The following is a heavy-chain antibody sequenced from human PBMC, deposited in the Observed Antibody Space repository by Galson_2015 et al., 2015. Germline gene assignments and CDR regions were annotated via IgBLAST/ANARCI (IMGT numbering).Heavy chain of an antibody. CDR2: ISSSSSYI. CDR1: GFTFSSYS. V-gene: IGHV3-21*01. J-gene: IGHJ3*02. D-gene: IGHD3-10*01. Sequence: SLRLSCAASGFTFSSYSMNWVRQAPGKGLEWVSSISSSSSYIYYADSVKGRFTISRDNAKNSPYLQMNSLRAEDTAVYYCARDGPMVQGVMKAFDIWGQGTMVTVSS. CDR3: ARDGPMVQGVMKAFDI.